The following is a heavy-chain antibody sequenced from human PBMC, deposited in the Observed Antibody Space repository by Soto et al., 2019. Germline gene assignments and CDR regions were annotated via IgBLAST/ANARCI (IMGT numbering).Heavy chain of an antibody. Sequence: PGGSLRLSCAASGFTFSSYGMHWVRQAPGKGLEWVAVISYDGSNKYYADSVKGRFTISRDNSKNTLYLQMNSLRAEDTAVYYCARGDRGYYYYGMDVWGQGTTVTVSS. V-gene: IGHV3-30*03. D-gene: IGHD2-21*01. CDR2: ISYDGSNK. J-gene: IGHJ6*02. CDR1: GFTFSSYG. CDR3: ARGDRGYYYYGMDV.